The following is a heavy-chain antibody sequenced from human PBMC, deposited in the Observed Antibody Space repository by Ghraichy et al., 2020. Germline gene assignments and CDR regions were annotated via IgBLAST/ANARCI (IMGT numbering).Heavy chain of an antibody. CDR2: ISWNSGSI. CDR3: AKDKGQWLVSSTFDI. J-gene: IGHJ3*02. D-gene: IGHD6-19*01. V-gene: IGHV3-9*01. CDR1: GFTFDDYA. Sequence: SLRLSCAASGFTFDDYAMHWVRQAPGKGLEWVSGISWNSGSIGYADSVKGRFTISRDNAKNSLYLQMNSLRAEDTALYYCAKDKGQWLVSSTFDIWGQGTMVTVSS.